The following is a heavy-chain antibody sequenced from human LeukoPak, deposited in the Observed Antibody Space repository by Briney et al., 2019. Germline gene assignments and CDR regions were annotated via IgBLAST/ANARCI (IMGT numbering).Heavy chain of an antibody. CDR2: IYSSGTI. Sequence: PSETLTLTCSVSGGSISSYYWSWIRQPAGKGLEWIGRIYSSGTITYNPSLQSRVTMSVDTSKNEFSLKMSSVTAADTAVYYCTRDSGTTGEVKFDPWGQGTLVAVSS. D-gene: IGHD3-10*01. CDR1: GGSISSYY. CDR3: TRDSGTTGEVKFDP. J-gene: IGHJ5*02. V-gene: IGHV4-4*07.